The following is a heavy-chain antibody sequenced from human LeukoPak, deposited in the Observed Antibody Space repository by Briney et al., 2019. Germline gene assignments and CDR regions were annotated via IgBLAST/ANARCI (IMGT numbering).Heavy chain of an antibody. CDR3: ARELVVTGPWDY. D-gene: IGHD3-22*01. J-gene: IGHJ4*02. V-gene: IGHV1-2*02. CDR1: GYTFTGYY. CDR2: INPNSGGT. Sequence: ASVKVSCKASGYTFTGYYMHWVRQAPGQGLEWMGWINPNSGGTNYAQKFQGRVTMTRDTSISTVYMELSSLRSEDTAVYYCARELVVTGPWDYWGQGTLVTVSS.